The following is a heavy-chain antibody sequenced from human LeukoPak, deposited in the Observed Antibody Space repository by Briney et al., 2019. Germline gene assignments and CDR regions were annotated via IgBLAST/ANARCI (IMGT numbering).Heavy chain of an antibody. D-gene: IGHD2-2*01. CDR2: INPSGGST. J-gene: IGHJ5*02. Sequence: ASVKVSCTASGYTFTSYYMHWVRQAPGQGLEWMGIINPSGGSTSYAQKFQGRVTMTRDTSTSTVYMELSSLRSEDTAVYYCARDLGVRYQLSGPWGQGTLVTVSS. V-gene: IGHV1-46*03. CDR3: ARDLGVRYQLSGP. CDR1: GYTFTSYY.